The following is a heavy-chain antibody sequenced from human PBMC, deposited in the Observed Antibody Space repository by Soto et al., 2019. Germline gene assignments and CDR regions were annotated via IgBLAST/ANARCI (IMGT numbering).Heavy chain of an antibody. V-gene: IGHV4-31*02. CDR1: CGPVIGDDLY. J-gene: IGHJ6*02. CDR3: ARALVTDYNSRDYHYYFAMDV. CDR2: VYHTGTT. D-gene: IGHD3-22*01. Sequence: SETLSLTCVFSCGPVIGDDLYWSWIRHLPGKGLEWIANVYHTGTTYYNPSLKSRVSMSVDTSQNQFSLILASVTAADTAVYYCARALVTDYNSRDYHYYFAMDVWGQGTSVTVSS.